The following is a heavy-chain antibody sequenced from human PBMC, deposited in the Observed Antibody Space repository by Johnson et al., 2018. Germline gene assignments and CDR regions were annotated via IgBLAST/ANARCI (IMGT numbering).Heavy chain of an antibody. D-gene: IGHD2-2*01. V-gene: IGHV3-9*01. CDR3: ANGYCSSTSCSHNGMDV. CDR2: ISWNSGSI. J-gene: IGHJ6*02. CDR1: GFTFDDYA. Sequence: VQLVQSGGGLVQPGRSLRLSCAASGFTFDDYAMHWVRQAPGKGLEWVSGISWNSGSIGYADSVKGRFTISRDNAKNSLYLQMNSLRAEDTALYYCANGYCSSTSCSHNGMDVWGQGTTVTVSS.